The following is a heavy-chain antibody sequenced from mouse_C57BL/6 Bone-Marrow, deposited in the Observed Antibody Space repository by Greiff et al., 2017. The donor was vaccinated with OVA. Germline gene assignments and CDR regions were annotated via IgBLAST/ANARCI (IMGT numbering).Heavy chain of an antibody. V-gene: IGHV14-2*01. Sequence: VQLQQSGAELVKPGASVKLSCTASGFNIKDYYMHWVKQRTEQGLEWIGRIDPEDGETKYAPKFQGKATITADTSSNTAYLQLSSLTSEDTAVYFWGRGDHRRCHLYFDGWGTRTTGTGSP. CDR3: GRGDHRRCHLYFDG. CDR1: GFNIKDYY. CDR2: IDPEDGET. J-gene: IGHJ1*03. D-gene: IGHD2-14*01.